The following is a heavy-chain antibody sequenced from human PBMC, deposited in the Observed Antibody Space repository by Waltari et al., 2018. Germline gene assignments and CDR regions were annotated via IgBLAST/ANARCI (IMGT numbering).Heavy chain of an antibody. V-gene: IGHV1-2*06. D-gene: IGHD2-21*02. Sequence: QVQLVQSGAEVKKPGASVKVSCKASGYTLSDWYLHWVRQAPGQGLEWMGRIITHNEVTTYAQKFQGRVTMTRDTSINTAYMELSSLTFDDTAVYFCARGRNDLSAFFDPWGQGTLVTVSS. CDR3: ARGRNDLSAFFDP. CDR1: GYTLSDWY. J-gene: IGHJ5*02. CDR2: IITHNEVT.